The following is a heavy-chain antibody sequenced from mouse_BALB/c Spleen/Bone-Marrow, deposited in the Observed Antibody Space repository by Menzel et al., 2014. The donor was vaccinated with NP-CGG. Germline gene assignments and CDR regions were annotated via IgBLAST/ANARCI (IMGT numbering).Heavy chain of an antibody. D-gene: IGHD1-1*01. V-gene: IGHV1S56*01. Sequence: VKLMESGPELVKPGASVRISCKASNYTFTTYYIYWVKQRPGQGLEWIGWIYPGNVNTKYNEKFKAKATLTADKSSSTAYMQLRSLTSEDSAVYFCARSRYGSYCGYWGQGTPLTVSS. CDR2: IYPGNVNT. CDR1: NYTFTTYY. CDR3: ARSRYGSYCGY. J-gene: IGHJ2*01.